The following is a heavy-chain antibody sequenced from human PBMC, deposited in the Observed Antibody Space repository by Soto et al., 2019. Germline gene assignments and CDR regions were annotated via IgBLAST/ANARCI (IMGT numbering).Heavy chain of an antibody. CDR3: ARGGSWEGGRYYYYGMDV. D-gene: IGHD6-13*01. V-gene: IGHV3-13*01. CDR2: IGTAGDT. Sequence: GGSLRLSCAASGFTFSSYDMHWVRQATGKGLEWVSAIGTAGDTYYPGSVKGRFTISRENAKNSLYLQMNSLRAGDTAVYYCARGGSWEGGRYYYYGMDVWGQGTTVTVSS. CDR1: GFTFSSYD. J-gene: IGHJ6*02.